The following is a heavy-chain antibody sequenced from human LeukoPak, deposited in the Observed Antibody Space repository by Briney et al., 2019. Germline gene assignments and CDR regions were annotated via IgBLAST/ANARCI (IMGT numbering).Heavy chain of an antibody. D-gene: IGHD3-16*02. CDR2: IYYSGST. Sequence: SETLSLTCTVSGGSISSYYWSWIRQPPGKGLEWIGYIYYSGSTNYNPSLKSRVTISVDTSKNQFSLKLSSVTAADTAVYYCARGPPSVSTYYYYYMDVWGKGTTVTVSS. CDR1: GGSISSYY. V-gene: IGHV4-59*01. CDR3: ARGPPSVSTYYYYYMDV. J-gene: IGHJ6*03.